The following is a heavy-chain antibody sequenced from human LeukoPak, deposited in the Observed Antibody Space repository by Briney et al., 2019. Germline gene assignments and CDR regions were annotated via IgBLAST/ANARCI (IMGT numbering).Heavy chain of an antibody. CDR2: INPYSGGT. Sequence: GASVKVSCKASGYTFTGYYMHWVRQAPGQGLEWMGWINPYSGGTNYAEKFQGRVTMTRDTSMTTAYMELSSLRSDDTAMYYCATLRRSGWYIGDWGQGTLVTVSS. CDR3: ATLRRSGWYIGD. J-gene: IGHJ4*02. CDR1: GYTFTGYY. V-gene: IGHV1-2*02. D-gene: IGHD6-19*01.